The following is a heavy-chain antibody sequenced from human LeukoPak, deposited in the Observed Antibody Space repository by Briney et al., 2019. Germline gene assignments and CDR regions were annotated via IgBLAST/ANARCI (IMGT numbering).Heavy chain of an antibody. CDR3: AKDLAVAPDHFDY. CDR2: INSDGSST. J-gene: IGHJ4*02. CDR1: GFTFSSYW. Sequence: GGSLRLSCAASGFTFSSYWMHWVRQAPGKGLAWVSRINSDGSSTSYADSVEGRFTISRDNAKNTLYLQMNSLRAEDTAVYYCAKDLAVAPDHFDYWGQGTLVTVSS. D-gene: IGHD6-19*01. V-gene: IGHV3-74*01.